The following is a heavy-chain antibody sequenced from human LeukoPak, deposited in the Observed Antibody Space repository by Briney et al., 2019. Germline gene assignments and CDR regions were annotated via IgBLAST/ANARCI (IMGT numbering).Heavy chain of an antibody. Sequence: PGGSLRLSCAASGFTFSNYWVSWFRQAPGQGLEWVASIKQDGSERYYVDSVKGRFTISRDNAKNSLFLQLSSLRVEDTAVYYCVRRGSVWGDHWGQGTLVSVSS. CDR3: VRRGSVWGDH. CDR1: GFTFSNYW. V-gene: IGHV3-7*01. J-gene: IGHJ4*02. CDR2: IKQDGSER. D-gene: IGHD7-27*01.